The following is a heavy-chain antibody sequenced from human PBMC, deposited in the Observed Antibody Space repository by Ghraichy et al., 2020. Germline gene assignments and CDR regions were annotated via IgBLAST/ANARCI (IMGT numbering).Heavy chain of an antibody. Sequence: GGSLRLSCAASGFTFNNYAMHWVRQAPGKGLEWVSLISWDGYNTYYADSVKGRFTISRDNSKNALYLQMNSLRTEDTALYFCAKVLESYDILTGADYWGQAPPVTVSS. CDR1: GFTFNNYA. CDR3: AKVLESYDILTGADY. V-gene: IGHV3-43*01. D-gene: IGHD3-9*01. J-gene: IGHJ4*02. CDR2: ISWDGYNT.